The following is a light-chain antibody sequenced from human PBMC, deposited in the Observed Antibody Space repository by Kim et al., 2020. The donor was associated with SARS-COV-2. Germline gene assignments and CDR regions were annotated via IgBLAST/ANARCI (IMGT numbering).Light chain of an antibody. J-gene: IGLJ3*02. CDR3: QAWESSTWV. Sequence: SVAPGTTTRLPWSANEMGGKHASWDPQKPGPSPLVVIYPDNKGPPGIPERFSGSHSGKTAPLALSGTQAMDEADYYFQAWESSTWVFGGGTQLTVL. CDR1: EMGGKH. V-gene: IGLV3-1*01. CDR2: PDN.